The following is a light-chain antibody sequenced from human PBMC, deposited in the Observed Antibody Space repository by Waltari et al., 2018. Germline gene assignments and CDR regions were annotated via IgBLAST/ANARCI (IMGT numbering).Light chain of an antibody. CDR3: QVWDDVTDSGV. CDR1: NIGSKG. V-gene: IGLV3-21*04. J-gene: IGLJ3*02. Sequence: YVLTQPPSVSVDPGKTARLTCGGDNIGSKGVNWYQQKPGQAPVLVMFYDSDRPSEIPERFSGPNSGNTATLTISWVEAGDEADDHCQVWDDVTDSGVFGGGTKLTVL. CDR2: YDS.